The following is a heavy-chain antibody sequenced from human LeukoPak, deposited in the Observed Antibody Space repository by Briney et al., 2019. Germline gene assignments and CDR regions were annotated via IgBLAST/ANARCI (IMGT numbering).Heavy chain of an antibody. V-gene: IGHV6-1*01. J-gene: IGHJ3*02. D-gene: IGHD3-10*01. CDR2: TYYRSKWYN. Sequence: SQTLSLTCAISGDSVSSNSAAWNWIRQSPSRGLEWLGRTYYRSKWYNDYAVSVKSRITINPDTSKNQFSLQPNSVTPEDTAVYYCARVSGYYGSGSYDDAFDIWGQGTMVTVSS. CDR1: GDSVSSNSAA. CDR3: ARVSGYYGSGSYDDAFDI.